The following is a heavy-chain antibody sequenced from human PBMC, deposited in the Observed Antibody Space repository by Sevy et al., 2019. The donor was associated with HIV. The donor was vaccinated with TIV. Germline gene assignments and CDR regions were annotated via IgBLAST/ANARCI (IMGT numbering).Heavy chain of an antibody. J-gene: IGHJ6*02. Sequence: GGSPRLSCAASGFTFSTYDIHWVRQAPGKGLEWVAIISYDGSYRYYADSVRGRFSMSRDNSKNTVYLQMSGLSVEDTAVYYCAKNRPPGGSYFSRHGMDVWGRGTTVTVSS. CDR3: AKNRPPGGSYFSRHGMDV. D-gene: IGHD3-16*01. CDR2: ISYDGSYR. CDR1: GFTFSTYD. V-gene: IGHV3-30*18.